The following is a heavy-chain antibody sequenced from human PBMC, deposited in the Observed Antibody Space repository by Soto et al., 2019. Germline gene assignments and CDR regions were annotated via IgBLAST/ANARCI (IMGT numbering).Heavy chain of an antibody. V-gene: IGHV1-69*02. CDR3: ARRHPNIVVVPAAMVY. J-gene: IGHJ4*02. CDR1: GGTFSSYT. CDR2: IIPILGIA. D-gene: IGHD2-2*01. Sequence: QVQLVQSGAEVKKPGSSVKVSCKASGGTFSSYTISWARQAPGPGLEWMGSIIPILGIAHYAQKLQGRVTITADKPPSTAYMELSSPRSEDTALYSCARRHPNIVVVPAAMVYWGQGTLVTVSS.